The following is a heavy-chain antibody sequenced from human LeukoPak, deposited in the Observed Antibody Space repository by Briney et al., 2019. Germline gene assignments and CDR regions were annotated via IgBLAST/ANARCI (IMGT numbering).Heavy chain of an antibody. Sequence: ASVKVSCKASGYTFTSYGISWVRQAPGQGLEWMGWISAYNGNTNYAQKLQGRVTMTTDTSTSTAYMELRSLRSDDTAVYYCASLTYYYDSRGYYFDYWGQGTLVTVSS. D-gene: IGHD3-22*01. CDR1: GYTFTSYG. J-gene: IGHJ4*02. CDR2: ISAYNGNT. V-gene: IGHV1-18*01. CDR3: ASLTYYYDSRGYYFDY.